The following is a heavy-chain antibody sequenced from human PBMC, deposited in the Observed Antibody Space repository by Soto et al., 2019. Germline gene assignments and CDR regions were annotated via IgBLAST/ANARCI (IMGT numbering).Heavy chain of an antibody. CDR2: IIPIFGNT. J-gene: IGHJ4*02. D-gene: IGHD2-2*01. Sequence: ASVKVSCKASGGTFSSYAISWVRQAPGQGLEWMGGIIPIFGNTNYAQKLQGRVTMTTDTSTSTAYMELRSLRSDDTAVYYCARDFAAVPAATDYWGQGTLVTVS. CDR1: GGTFSSYA. V-gene: IGHV1-18*01. CDR3: ARDFAAVPAATDY.